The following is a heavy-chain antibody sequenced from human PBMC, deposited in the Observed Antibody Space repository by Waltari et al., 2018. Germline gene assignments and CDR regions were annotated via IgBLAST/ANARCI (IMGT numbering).Heavy chain of an antibody. J-gene: IGHJ4*02. CDR1: GFSFRDYT. CDR2: ISGTCGYI. V-gene: IGHV3-21*02. CDR3: SRGAGRGG. Sequence: EIQLVESGGGLVKQGGSLRLSCAPSGFSFRDYTMNWIRQSPGKGLEWVSSISGTCGYIYYADSVKGRFTVSRDNAQNSLFLQMNSLRREDTGVYYCSRGAGRGGWGPGTLVVVSS. D-gene: IGHD6-19*01.